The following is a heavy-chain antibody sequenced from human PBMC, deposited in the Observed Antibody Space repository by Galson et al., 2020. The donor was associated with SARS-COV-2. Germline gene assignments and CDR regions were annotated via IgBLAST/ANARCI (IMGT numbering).Heavy chain of an antibody. D-gene: IGHD5-12*01. V-gene: IGHV3-48*01. Sequence: GGSLRLSCAASGLTFSRYSMNWVRQAPGKGLEWVSFIEISGRNIHYADSVKGRFTISRDDAKNSVYLQMNSLRADDTAVYYCARDLRAHDYSFYWGQGILVTVSS. CDR2: IEISGRNI. CDR3: ARDLRAHDYSFY. CDR1: GLTFSRYS. J-gene: IGHJ4*02.